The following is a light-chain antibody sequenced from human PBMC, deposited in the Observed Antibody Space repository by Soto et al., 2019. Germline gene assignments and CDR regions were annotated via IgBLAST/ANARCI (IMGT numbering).Light chain of an antibody. CDR3: QQYGSYSPWT. J-gene: IGKJ1*01. Sequence: DIQKTQSPSTLSASVGDRVPITCRASQSIGSWLAWYQQKPGKAPKLLIYKASSLESGVPSRFSGSGSGTEFTLTISSLQPDDFASYYCQQYGSYSPWTFGQGTKVEIK. V-gene: IGKV1-5*03. CDR2: KAS. CDR1: QSIGSW.